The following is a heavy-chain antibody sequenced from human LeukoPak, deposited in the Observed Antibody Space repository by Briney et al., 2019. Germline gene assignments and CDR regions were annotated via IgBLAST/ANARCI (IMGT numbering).Heavy chain of an antibody. Sequence: SETLALICTVSGGSICSSSYYWGWIRPPPGKGLEWLGSIYYSRRTYYNPSLKSRVTISVDPSKNQFSLKLCSLTAAATAVYYCARHAGLRVYRYGYRRPPTSNNWFDPWGQGTLVTVSS. CDR2: IYYSRRT. V-gene: IGHV4-39*01. CDR1: GGSICSSSYY. CDR3: ARHAGLRVYRYGYRRPPTSNNWFDP. J-gene: IGHJ5*02. D-gene: IGHD5-18*01.